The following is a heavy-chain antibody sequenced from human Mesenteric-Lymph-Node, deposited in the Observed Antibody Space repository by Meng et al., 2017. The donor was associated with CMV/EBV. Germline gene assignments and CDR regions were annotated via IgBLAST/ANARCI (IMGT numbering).Heavy chain of an antibody. Sequence: GSLRLSCTVSVGSISSGAYYWSWIRQPPGKGLEWIGEINHSGSTNYNPSLKSRVTISVDTSKNQFSLKLSSVTAADTAVYYCARVGPPNRYCSGGSCYSGGGDYYYYYGMDVWGQGTTVTVSS. J-gene: IGHJ6*02. V-gene: IGHV4-39*07. CDR1: VGSISSGAYY. D-gene: IGHD2-15*01. CDR3: ARVGPPNRYCSGGSCYSGGGDYYYYYGMDV. CDR2: INHSGST.